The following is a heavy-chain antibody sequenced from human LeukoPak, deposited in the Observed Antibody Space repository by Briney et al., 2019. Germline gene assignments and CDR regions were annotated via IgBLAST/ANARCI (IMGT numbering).Heavy chain of an antibody. V-gene: IGHV3-7*01. CDR2: IKQDGSDK. Sequence: GGSLRLSCAASGFTFSTYWMSWVRQAPGKGLEWVANIKQDGSDKHYVDSVKGRFTISRDNAKNSLFLQMNSLRAEDTAVYYCARVRCSSNSCFPDCWGQGTLVTVSS. D-gene: IGHD2-2*01. CDR1: GFTFSTYW. CDR3: ARVRCSSNSCFPDC. J-gene: IGHJ4*02.